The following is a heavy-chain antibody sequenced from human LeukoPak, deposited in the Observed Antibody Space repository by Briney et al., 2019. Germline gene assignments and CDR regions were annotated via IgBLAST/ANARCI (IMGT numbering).Heavy chain of an antibody. Sequence: VKVSCKASGGTFSSYAINWVRQAPGQGLEWMGGIIPIFGTANYAQKFQGRVTMTRNTSISTAYMELSSLRSEDTAVYYCARGARGSGRLDYWGQGTLVTVSS. CDR2: IIPIFGTA. V-gene: IGHV1-69*13. CDR1: GGTFSSYA. D-gene: IGHD3-10*01. J-gene: IGHJ4*02. CDR3: ARGARGSGRLDY.